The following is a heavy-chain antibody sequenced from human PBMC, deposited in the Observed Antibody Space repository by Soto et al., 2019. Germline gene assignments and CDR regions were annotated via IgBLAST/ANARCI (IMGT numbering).Heavy chain of an antibody. V-gene: IGHV3-30*18. D-gene: IGHD5-18*01. CDR1: GFTFRNYG. CDR2: ISYDGSDQ. CDR3: AKVGSYGYGSNSDVEY. Sequence: QVQLVESGGGVVQPGSSLRLSCAVSGFTFRNYGMHWVRQAPGKGLEWVALISYDGSDQYYGESVKGRFTISRDSSKNTLYLDVSSLRVKDTAVYYCAKVGSYGYGSNSDVEYWGQGTMITVSS. J-gene: IGHJ4*02.